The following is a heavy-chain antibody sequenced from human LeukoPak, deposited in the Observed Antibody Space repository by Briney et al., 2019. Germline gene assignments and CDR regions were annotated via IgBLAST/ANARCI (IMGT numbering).Heavy chain of an antibody. Sequence: PGGSLRLSCAASGSTFSSYSMNWVRQAPGKGLEWVSYISSSSSTIYYADSVKGRFTISRDNSKNTLYLQMNSLRAEDTAVYYCAKDSGYYDSSGYSSLFDYWGQGTLVTVSS. V-gene: IGHV3-48*01. CDR1: GSTFSSYS. CDR2: ISSSSSTI. CDR3: AKDSGYYDSSGYSSLFDY. D-gene: IGHD3-22*01. J-gene: IGHJ4*02.